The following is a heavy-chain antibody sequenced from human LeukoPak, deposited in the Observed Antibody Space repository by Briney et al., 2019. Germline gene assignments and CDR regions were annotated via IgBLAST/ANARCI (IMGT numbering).Heavy chain of an antibody. CDR3: ARVAWPDAFDI. CDR1: GFTFSSYA. J-gene: IGHJ3*02. CDR2: ISSSSGDT. D-gene: IGHD5-24*01. Sequence: GGSLRLSCAVFGFTFSSYAMSWVRQAPGKGLEWVSTISSSSGDTYYADSVKGRLTVSRDNSKNTLYLQMNGLRAEDTAVYYCARVAWPDAFDIWGQGTRVTVS. V-gene: IGHV3-23*01.